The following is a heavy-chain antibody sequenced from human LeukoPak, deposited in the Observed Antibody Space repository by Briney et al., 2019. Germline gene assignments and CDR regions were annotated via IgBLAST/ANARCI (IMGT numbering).Heavy chain of an antibody. Sequence: ASVKVSCKASGYTFTSYYMHWVRQAPGQGLEWMGIINPSGGSTSYAQKFQGRVTMTRDTSTSTVYMELSSLRSEDTAVYYCARDQRVIRCGMATIGQPLDYWGQGTLVTVSS. CDR2: INPSGGST. J-gene: IGHJ4*02. D-gene: IGHD5-24*01. CDR1: GYTFTSYY. V-gene: IGHV1-46*01. CDR3: ARDQRVIRCGMATIGQPLDY.